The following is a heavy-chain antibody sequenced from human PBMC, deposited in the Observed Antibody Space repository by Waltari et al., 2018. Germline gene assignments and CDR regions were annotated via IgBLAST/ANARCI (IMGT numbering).Heavy chain of an antibody. Sequence: QVQLVQSGAEVKKPGASVKVSCKASGYTFTGYYMHWVQQAPGQGLEWMGWINPNSGGTNYAQKFQGRVTMTRDTSISTAYMELSRLRSDDTAVYYCARGDRLGHYYYGMDVWGQGTTVTVSS. D-gene: IGHD2-21*01. CDR3: ARGDRLGHYYYGMDV. J-gene: IGHJ6*02. V-gene: IGHV1-2*02. CDR2: INPNSGGT. CDR1: GYTFTGYY.